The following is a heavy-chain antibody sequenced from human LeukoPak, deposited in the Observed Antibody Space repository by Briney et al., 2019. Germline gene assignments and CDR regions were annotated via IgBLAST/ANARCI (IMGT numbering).Heavy chain of an antibody. CDR2: ISYDGSNK. Sequence: PGGSLRLSCAASGFTFSSYAMHWVRQAPGKGLEWVAVISYDGSNKYYADSVKGRFTISRDNSKNTLYLQMNSLRAEDTAVYYCARTRRRGYSSSCPDYWGQGTLVTVSS. D-gene: IGHD6-13*01. CDR3: ARTRRRGYSSSCPDY. CDR1: GFTFSSYA. V-gene: IGHV3-30-3*01. J-gene: IGHJ4*02.